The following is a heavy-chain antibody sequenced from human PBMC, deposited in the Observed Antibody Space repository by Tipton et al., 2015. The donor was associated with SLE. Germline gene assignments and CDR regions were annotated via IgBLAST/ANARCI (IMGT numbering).Heavy chain of an antibody. V-gene: IGHV3-21*01. D-gene: IGHD1-1*01. CDR2: ISPSSGFM. Sequence: SLRLSCAASGFSFSSYTMAWVRQAPGKGLEWVSSISPSSGFMYFGDSVKGRFSISRDNAKNSMYLQMNSLRAEDTAVYYCAREETTDLRPSLYYYYYMDVWGKGTTVTVSS. CDR1: GFSFSSYT. CDR3: AREETTDLRPSLYYYYYMDV. J-gene: IGHJ6*03.